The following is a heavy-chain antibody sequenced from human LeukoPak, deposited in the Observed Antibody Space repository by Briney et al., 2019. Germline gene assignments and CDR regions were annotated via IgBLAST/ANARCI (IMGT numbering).Heavy chain of an antibody. D-gene: IGHD2-8*01. CDR1: GFTVSSNY. J-gene: IGHJ5*02. V-gene: IGHV3-53*01. CDR3: ARDLAMA. Sequence: PGGSLRLSCAASGFTVSSNYPSWVRQARGKGLEWVSFIFGGGSTYYADSVKGRFTISTDITKNTLYLQMNSLRVDDTAVYYCARDLAMAWGQGTLVTVSS. CDR2: IFGGGST.